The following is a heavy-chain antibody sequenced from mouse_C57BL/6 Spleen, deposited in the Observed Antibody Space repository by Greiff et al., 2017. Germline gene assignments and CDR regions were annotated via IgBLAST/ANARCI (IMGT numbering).Heavy chain of an antibody. V-gene: IGHV1-64*01. Sequence: QVQLKQPGAELVKPGASVKLSCKASGYTFTSYWMHLVKQRPGPGLGWIGMLHPNSGSTNYNEKFKSKATLTVDKSSSTAYMQLSSLTSEDSAVYYCAREGFAYWGQGTLVTVSA. CDR2: LHPNSGST. J-gene: IGHJ3*01. CDR3: AREGFAY. CDR1: GYTFTSYW.